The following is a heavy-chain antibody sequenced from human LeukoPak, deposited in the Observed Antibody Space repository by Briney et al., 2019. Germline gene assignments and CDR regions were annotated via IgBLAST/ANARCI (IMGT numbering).Heavy chain of an antibody. Sequence: GGSLRLSCAASGFIFSTYSMNWVRQAPWKGLQWVSSIGSGSNYMYYADSVKGRFTISRDNAKNSLYLQMSSLRAEDTAVYYCARGNTWNDGDRNYFDSWGQGTLVTVSS. CDR3: ARGNTWNDGDRNYFDS. CDR2: IGSGSNYM. CDR1: GFIFSTYS. J-gene: IGHJ4*02. D-gene: IGHD1-1*01. V-gene: IGHV3-21*01.